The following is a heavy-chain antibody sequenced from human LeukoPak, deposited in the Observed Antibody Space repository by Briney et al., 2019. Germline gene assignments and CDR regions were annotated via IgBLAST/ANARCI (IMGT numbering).Heavy chain of an antibody. CDR1: GFTFNNYA. J-gene: IGHJ4*02. Sequence: PGGSLRLSCSTFGFTFNNYATHWVRQAPGKGLEYVSSISSAGGNTHYADSVKGRFTISRDNSKNTLYLQMSSLRAEDTALYYCVKDTISGTSGFSGSFEYWGQGTLLTVSP. CDR2: ISSAGGNT. D-gene: IGHD5-12*01. CDR3: VKDTISGTSGFSGSFEY. V-gene: IGHV3-64D*06.